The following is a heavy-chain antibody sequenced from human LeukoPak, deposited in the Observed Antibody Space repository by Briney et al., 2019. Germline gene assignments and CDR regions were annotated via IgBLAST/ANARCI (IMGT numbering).Heavy chain of an antibody. CDR3: AREVVAGDNAFDI. CDR1: GDSVSSNSSA. V-gene: IGHV6-1*01. J-gene: IGHJ3*02. Sequence: SQTLSLTCAISGDSVSSNSSAWNWIRQSPSRGLEWLGRTYYRSKWYNDYALSLEIRITTNPDTSKNQFSPQLNSVTPEDTAVYYCAREVVAGDNAFDIWGQATMVTVSS. D-gene: IGHD2-15*01. CDR2: TYYRSKWYN.